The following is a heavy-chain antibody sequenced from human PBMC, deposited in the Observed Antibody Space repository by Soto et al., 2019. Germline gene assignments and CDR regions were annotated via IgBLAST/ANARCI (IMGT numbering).Heavy chain of an antibody. Sequence: ASVKVSCKSSGYTFTSYGISWVRQAPGQGLEWMGWISAYNGNTNYAQKLQGRVTMTTDTSTSTAYMELRSLRSDDTAVYYCAREWGYSSGWLPGGMDVWGQGTTVTVS. CDR3: AREWGYSSGWLPGGMDV. J-gene: IGHJ6*02. CDR1: GYTFTSYG. CDR2: ISAYNGNT. D-gene: IGHD6-19*01. V-gene: IGHV1-18*01.